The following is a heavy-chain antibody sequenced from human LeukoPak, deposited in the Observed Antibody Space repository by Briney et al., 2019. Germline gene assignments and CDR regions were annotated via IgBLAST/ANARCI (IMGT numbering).Heavy chain of an antibody. Sequence: SETLSLTCTVSGGSISSSSYYWGRIRQPPGKGLEWIGSIYYSGSTYYNPSLKSRVTISVDTSKNQFSLKLSSVTAADTAVYYCAREPLPELEPRGHWFDPWGQGTLVTVSS. V-gene: IGHV4-39*07. CDR1: GGSISSSSYY. J-gene: IGHJ5*02. CDR3: AREPLPELEPRGHWFDP. CDR2: IYYSGST. D-gene: IGHD1-1*01.